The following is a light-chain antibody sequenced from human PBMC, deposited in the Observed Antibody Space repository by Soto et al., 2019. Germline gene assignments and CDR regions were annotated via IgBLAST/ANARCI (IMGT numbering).Light chain of an antibody. V-gene: IGKV2-28*01. J-gene: IGKJ4*01. CDR2: LGS. CDR1: QSLLHSNGYNY. CDR3: MQALQAPLT. Sequence: DIVMTQSPLSLPVTPEEPASISCRSSQSLLHSNGYNYLDWYLQKPGQSPQLLIYLGSNRASGVPDRFSGSGSGTDFTLKISRVEAEDVGAYYCMQALQAPLTFGGGTKVEIK.